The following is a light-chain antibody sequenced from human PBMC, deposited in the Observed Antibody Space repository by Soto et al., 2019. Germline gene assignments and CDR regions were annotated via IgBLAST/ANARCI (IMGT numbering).Light chain of an antibody. CDR2: DVS. CDR1: SSDVGGYNY. Sequence: QSARTQPASVSGSPGQSITISCTGTSSDVGGYNYVSWYQHHPGKAPKLIIYDVSNRPSGVSNPFSGSKSGNTASLTISGLQPEDEADYYCSSYTTSNTRQIVFGTGTKATV. V-gene: IGLV2-14*03. J-gene: IGLJ1*01. CDR3: SSYTTSNTRQIV.